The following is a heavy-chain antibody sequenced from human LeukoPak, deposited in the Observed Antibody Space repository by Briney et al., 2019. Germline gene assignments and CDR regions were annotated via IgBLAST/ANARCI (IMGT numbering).Heavy chain of an antibody. CDR1: DGAITGFS. CDR3: AREGYCSGTSCYNFNY. D-gene: IGHD2-2*02. CDR2: INHSGSS. Sequence: SETLSLTCTVSDGAITGFSWSWIRQPPGKGLEWIGEINHSGSSNYNPSLKSRVTISLDTSKNQFSLNLSSVTAADTAVYYCAREGYCSGTSCYNFNYWGQGTLVTVSS. J-gene: IGHJ4*02. V-gene: IGHV4-34*01.